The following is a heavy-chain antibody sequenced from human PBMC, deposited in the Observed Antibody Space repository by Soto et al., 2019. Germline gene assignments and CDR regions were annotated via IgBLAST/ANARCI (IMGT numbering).Heavy chain of an antibody. V-gene: IGHV4-39*01. Sequence: PSETLSLTCTVSGGSISSSSYYWGWIRQPPGKGLEWIGSIYYSGSTYYNPSLKSRVTISVDTSKNQFSLKLSSVTAADTAVYYCAGGEMATIKGSFDYWGQGTLVTVSS. CDR3: AGGEMATIKGSFDY. D-gene: IGHD5-12*01. CDR1: GGSISSSSYY. CDR2: IYYSGST. J-gene: IGHJ4*02.